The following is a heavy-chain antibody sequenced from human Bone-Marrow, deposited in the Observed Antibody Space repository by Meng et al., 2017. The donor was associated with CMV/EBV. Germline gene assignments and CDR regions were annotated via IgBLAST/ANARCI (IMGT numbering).Heavy chain of an antibody. V-gene: IGHV3-43*01. D-gene: IGHD3-22*01. J-gene: IGHJ4*02. Sequence: EGELGGSGGVGVRSGGSLGLSCVASGFTFDDYTMHWVRQPPGKGLEWVSLISWDGGSTYYADSVEGRFTISRDNMKNSLYLQMNTLTSEDTALYYCARGYDSSGYLDYWGQGTLVTVSS. CDR1: GFTFDDYT. CDR3: ARGYDSSGYLDY. CDR2: ISWDGGST.